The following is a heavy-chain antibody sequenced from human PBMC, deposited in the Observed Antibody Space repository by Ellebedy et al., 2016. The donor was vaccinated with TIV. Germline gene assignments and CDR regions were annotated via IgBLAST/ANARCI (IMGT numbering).Heavy chain of an antibody. CDR1: GYTLAELS. J-gene: IGHJ4*02. CDR2: LIPIFGTA. D-gene: IGHD2-2*01. V-gene: IGHV1-69*13. CDR3: ARVQGYCSTASCRYLDY. Sequence: AASVKVSCKVFGYTLAELSMHWVRQAPGQGLEGRGGLIPIFGTAKFVQKFQGRVTLTADESTSTAYMELSSLKSEDTAVYYCARVQGYCSTASCRYLDYWGQGTLVTVSS.